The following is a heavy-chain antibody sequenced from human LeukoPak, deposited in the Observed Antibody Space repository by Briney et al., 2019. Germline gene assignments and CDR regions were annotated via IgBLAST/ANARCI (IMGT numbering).Heavy chain of an antibody. V-gene: IGHV3-23*01. Sequence: GGSLRLSCAASGFTFSSYAMSWVRQAPGKGLEWVSAISGSGGSTYYADSVKGRFTISRDNSKNTPYLQMNNLRAEDTAVYYCVKDHSPRVTPYFDYWGQGTLVTVSS. J-gene: IGHJ4*02. CDR2: ISGSGGST. D-gene: IGHD3-10*01. CDR3: VKDHSPRVTPYFDY. CDR1: GFTFSSYA.